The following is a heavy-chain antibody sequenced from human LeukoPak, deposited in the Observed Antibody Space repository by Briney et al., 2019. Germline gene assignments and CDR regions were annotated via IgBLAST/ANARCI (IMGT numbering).Heavy chain of an antibody. CDR1: GFIFSDYY. D-gene: IGHD2-2*01. CDR2: VSTDETNI. Sequence: GGSLRLSCAASGFIFSDYYMTWVRQAAGKGLEWLSYVSTDETNILYADSVKGRFTISRDNAKNSLYLQMNSLRADDTAVYFCVRYCSSTSCYLGEAEYFQHWGQGTMVTVSS. V-gene: IGHV3-11*01. CDR3: VRYCSSTSCYLGEAEYFQH. J-gene: IGHJ1*01.